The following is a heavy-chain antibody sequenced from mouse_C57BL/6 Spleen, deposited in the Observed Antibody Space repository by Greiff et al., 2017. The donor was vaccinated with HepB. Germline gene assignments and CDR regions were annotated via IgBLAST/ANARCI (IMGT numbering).Heavy chain of an antibody. CDR1: GFTFSDYG. CDR2: ISSGSSTI. D-gene: IGHD2-4*01. Sequence: EVHLVESGGGLVKPGGSLKLSCAASGFTFSDYGMHWVRQAPEKGLEWVAYISSGSSTIYYADTVKGRFTISRDNAKNTLFLQMTSLRSEDTAMYYCARDYDYGGYFFDYWGQGTTLTVSS. V-gene: IGHV5-17*01. J-gene: IGHJ2*01. CDR3: ARDYDYGGYFFDY.